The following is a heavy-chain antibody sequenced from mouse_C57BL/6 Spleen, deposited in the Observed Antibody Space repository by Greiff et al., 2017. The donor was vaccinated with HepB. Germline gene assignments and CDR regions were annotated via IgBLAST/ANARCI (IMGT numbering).Heavy chain of an antibody. CDR1: GYTFTDYY. J-gene: IGHJ2*01. V-gene: IGHV1-26*01. Sequence: VQLQQSGPELVKPGASVKISCKASGYTFTDYYMNWVKQSHGKSLEWIGDINPNNGGTSYNQKFKGKATLTVDESSSTAYMELRSLTSEDSAVYYCARDGLLGDYWGQGTTLTVSS. CDR3: ARDGLLGDY. D-gene: IGHD1-1*01. CDR2: INPNNGGT.